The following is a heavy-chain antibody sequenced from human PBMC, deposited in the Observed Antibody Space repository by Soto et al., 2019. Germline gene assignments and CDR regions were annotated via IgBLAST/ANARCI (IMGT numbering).Heavy chain of an antibody. J-gene: IGHJ6*02. V-gene: IGHV1-18*01. CDR1: GYTFTRYG. Sequence: QVQLVQSGAEVKNPGASVKVSCKASGYTFTRYGIGWARQAPGQGLEWMGWINTYNGNTNYAQNVQSRVTLTTDTSTRTASMELRSLRSNDTAIYYCAMVDVYVTASPQDVWGQGTTVIVSS. CDR2: INTYNGNT. D-gene: IGHD3-16*01. CDR3: AMVDVYVTASPQDV.